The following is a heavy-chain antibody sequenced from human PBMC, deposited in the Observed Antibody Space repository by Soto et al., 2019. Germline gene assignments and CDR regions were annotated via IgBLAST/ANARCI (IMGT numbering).Heavy chain of an antibody. Sequence: GGSLRLSCAASGFTFSSYAMSWVRQAPGKGLEWVSAISGSGGSTYYADSMKGRFTISRDNSKNTLYLQMNSLRAEDTAVYYCAGTILGVDLYGMDVWGQGTTVTVYS. CDR2: ISGSGGST. CDR1: GFTFSSYA. J-gene: IGHJ6*02. V-gene: IGHV3-23*01. D-gene: IGHD3-3*01. CDR3: AGTILGVDLYGMDV.